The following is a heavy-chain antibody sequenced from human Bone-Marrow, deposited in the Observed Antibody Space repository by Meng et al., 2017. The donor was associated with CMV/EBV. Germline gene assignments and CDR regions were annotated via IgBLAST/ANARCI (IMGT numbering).Heavy chain of an antibody. CDR2: IYYSGST. CDR1: GGSISSSSYY. Sequence: CTVSGGSISSSSYYWGWIRQPPGKGLEWIGSIYYSGSTYYNPSLKSRVTISVDTSKNQFSLKLSSVTAADTAVYYCARLHPVPAADYYWGQGTLVTVSS. D-gene: IGHD2-2*01. J-gene: IGHJ4*02. V-gene: IGHV4-39*01. CDR3: ARLHPVPAADYY.